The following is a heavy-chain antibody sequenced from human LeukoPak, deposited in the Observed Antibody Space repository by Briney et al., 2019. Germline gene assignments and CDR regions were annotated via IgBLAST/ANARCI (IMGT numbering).Heavy chain of an antibody. CDR2: IIPIFGTA. D-gene: IGHD2-2*02. J-gene: IGHJ4*02. CDR1: GGTFSSYA. CDR3: GGLYCSSTSCYTGRISY. V-gene: IGHV1-69*01. Sequence: SSVKVSCKASGGTFSSYAISWVRQAPGQGLEWMGGIIPIFGTANYAHKFQGRVTITADESTSTAYMELSSLRSEDTAVYYCGGLYCSSTSCYTGRISYWGQGTLVTVSS.